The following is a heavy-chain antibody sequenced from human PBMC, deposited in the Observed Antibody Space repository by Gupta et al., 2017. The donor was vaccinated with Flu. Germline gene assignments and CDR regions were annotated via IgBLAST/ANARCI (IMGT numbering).Heavy chain of an antibody. J-gene: IGHJ2*01. V-gene: IGHV4-61*02. Sequence: QVQLQESGPGLVKPSQTLSLTCTVSGGSICSGSYYWSWIRQPAGKGLRWIGRIYTSGSNNYNPSLKRRGTITVDTSKNQFSRKLSSVTAADTAVYYCARDGNWNYPIDRWGRGTWVTVSS. D-gene: IGHD1-7*01. CDR2: IYTSGSN. CDR1: GGSICSGSYY. CDR3: ARDGNWNYPIDR.